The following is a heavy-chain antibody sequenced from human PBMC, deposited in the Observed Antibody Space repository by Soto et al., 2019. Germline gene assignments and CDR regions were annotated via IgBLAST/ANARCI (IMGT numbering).Heavy chain of an antibody. CDR1: GGSISSSSYY. CDR2: IYYSGST. CDR3: ARGRVRGVIITPIDY. D-gene: IGHD3-10*01. V-gene: IGHV4-30-4*08. Sequence: SETLSLTCTVSGGSISSSSYYWGWIRQPPGKGLEWIGYIYYSGSTYYNPSLKSRVTISVDTSKNQFSLKLSSVTAADTAVYYCARGRVRGVIITPIDYWGQGTLVTVSS. J-gene: IGHJ4*02.